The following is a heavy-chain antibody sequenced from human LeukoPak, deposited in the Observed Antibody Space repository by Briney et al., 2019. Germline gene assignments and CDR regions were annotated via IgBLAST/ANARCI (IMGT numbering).Heavy chain of an antibody. Sequence: ASVKVSRKASGYTFTGYYMHWVRQAPGQGLEWMGWINPNSGGTNYAQKFQGRVTMTRDTSISTAYMELSRLRSDDTAVYYCARGIAAAGNWFDPWGQGTLVTVSS. V-gene: IGHV1-2*02. J-gene: IGHJ5*02. D-gene: IGHD6-13*01. CDR1: GYTFTGYY. CDR3: ARGIAAAGNWFDP. CDR2: INPNSGGT.